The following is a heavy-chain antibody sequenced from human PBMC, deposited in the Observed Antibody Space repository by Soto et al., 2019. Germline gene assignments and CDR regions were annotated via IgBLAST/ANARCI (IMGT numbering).Heavy chain of an antibody. CDR1: GFSLTTSGAG. V-gene: IGHV2-5*01. Sequence: QITLEESGPTLVKPTQTLTLTCSFSGFSLTTSGAGVGWLRQPPGKALEWLALISWKDDKRYNPGLKNRLTITKDPSKNQVVLTMTNMDPVDTGTYYCAHRYGENYYRWYFDFWGQGTLVTVSS. CDR3: AHRYGENYYRWYFDF. J-gene: IGHJ4*02. D-gene: IGHD4-17*01. CDR2: ISWKDDK.